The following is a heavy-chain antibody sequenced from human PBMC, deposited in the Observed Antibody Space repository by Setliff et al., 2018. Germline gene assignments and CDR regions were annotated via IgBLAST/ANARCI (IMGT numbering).Heavy chain of an antibody. CDR2: IRSKAYGGTT. Sequence: GGSLRLSCAASGFTFSTYWMSWVRQAPGKGLEWVGFIRSKAYGGTTEYAASVKGRFTISRDDSKSIAYLQMSSLKTEDTALYYCTPWTGTSRLHYWGQGTLVTVSS. D-gene: IGHD1-7*01. CDR3: TPWTGTSRLHY. V-gene: IGHV3-49*04. CDR1: GFTFSTYW. J-gene: IGHJ4*02.